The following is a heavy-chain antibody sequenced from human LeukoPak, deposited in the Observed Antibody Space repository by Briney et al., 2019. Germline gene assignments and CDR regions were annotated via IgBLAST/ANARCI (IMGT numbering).Heavy chain of an antibody. Sequence: GGSLRLSCVASGFTFSTYSVNWVRQAPGKGLEWVSYISGTSNTIYYADSVKGRFTISRDNAKNSLYLQMNSLRAEDTAVYYCARAGYYYDSSGYYNSWGQGTLVTVSS. CDR3: ARAGYYYDSSGYYNS. J-gene: IGHJ4*02. V-gene: IGHV3-48*04. CDR1: GFTFSTYS. CDR2: ISGTSNTI. D-gene: IGHD3-22*01.